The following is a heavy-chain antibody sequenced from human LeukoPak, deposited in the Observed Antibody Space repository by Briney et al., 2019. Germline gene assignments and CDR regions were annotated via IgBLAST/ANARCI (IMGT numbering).Heavy chain of an antibody. CDR1: GYTFTSYP. CDR2: ITTYNGNT. J-gene: IGHJ4*02. V-gene: IGHV1-18*01. D-gene: IGHD4-17*01. CDR3: ARGYDYGDYVGDFDY. Sequence: ASVKVSFKSSGYTFTSYPISWVRQPPGPGLEWMGWITTYNGNTKYAKKLQGRVTMTTDTSTSTVYMDLRGLRSDDTAVYYCARGYDYGDYVGDFDYWGQGTLVTVSS.